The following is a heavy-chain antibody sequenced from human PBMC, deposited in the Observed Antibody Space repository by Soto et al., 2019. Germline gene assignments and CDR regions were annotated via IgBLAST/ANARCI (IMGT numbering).Heavy chain of an antibody. D-gene: IGHD5-12*01. J-gene: IGHJ6*03. CDR2: FYYSGNT. V-gene: IGHV4-59*01. Sequence: PSETLSLTCTVSGASINSYYWSWIRQPPGKGLEWIGYFYYSGNTYYNPSLQSRVTISVDTSKNQFSLKLSSVTAADTAVYYCATGVSRANSGYDPYYYYYMDVWGKGTTVTVSS. CDR3: ATGVSRANSGYDPYYYYYMDV. CDR1: GASINSYY.